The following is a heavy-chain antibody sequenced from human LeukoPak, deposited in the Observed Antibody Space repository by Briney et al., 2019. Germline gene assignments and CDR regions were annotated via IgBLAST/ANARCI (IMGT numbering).Heavy chain of an antibody. CDR3: ASTITMVRGVMNY. CDR1: GFTFSSYI. J-gene: IGHJ4*02. CDR2: ISYDGSNK. V-gene: IGHV3-30-3*01. D-gene: IGHD3-10*01. Sequence: GGSLRLSCAASGFTFSSYIMHWARQAPGKGLEWVAVISYDGSNKYYADSVKGRFTISRDNSKNTLYLQMNSLRAEDTAVYYCASTITMVRGVMNYWGQGTLVTVSS.